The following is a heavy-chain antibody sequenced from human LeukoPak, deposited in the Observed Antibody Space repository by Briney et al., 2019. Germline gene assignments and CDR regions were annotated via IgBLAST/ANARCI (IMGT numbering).Heavy chain of an antibody. CDR3: ARDPYCGGDSSLDY. Sequence: PGGSLRLSCVASGFTFGSYWMRWVRQAPGKGLVWVSRINIDGRSRSYADSVKGRFTISRDNAKNTLYLQMNSLRAEDTAVYYCARDPYCGGDSSLDYWGQGTLVTVSS. CDR2: INIDGRSR. D-gene: IGHD2-21*02. J-gene: IGHJ4*02. CDR1: GFTFGSYW. V-gene: IGHV3-74*01.